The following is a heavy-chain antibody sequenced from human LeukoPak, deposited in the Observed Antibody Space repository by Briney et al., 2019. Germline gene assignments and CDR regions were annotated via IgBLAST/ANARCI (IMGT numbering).Heavy chain of an antibody. CDR3: ARDPHGDSWDPYASGGPHDAFDI. V-gene: IGHV3-74*01. D-gene: IGHD3-10*01. CDR2: ISGDGVST. CDR1: GVTFSSHW. Sequence: GGSLRLSCAASGVTFSSHWMHWVRQASGEGLVWVARISGDGVSTSHADSVWGRFTISRDNAKNTLYLQMNNLKTADTAVYYCARDPHGDSWDPYASGGPHDAFDIWGRGTMVTVSS. J-gene: IGHJ3*02.